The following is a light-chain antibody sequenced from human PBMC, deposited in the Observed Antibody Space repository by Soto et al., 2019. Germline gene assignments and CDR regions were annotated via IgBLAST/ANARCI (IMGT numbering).Light chain of an antibody. CDR3: QKYGSSPGT. J-gene: IGKJ1*01. CDR1: QSVSSSY. V-gene: IGKV3-20*01. CDR2: GAS. Sequence: EIVLTQSPGTLSLSTGERATLSCRASQSVSSSYLAWYQQKPGQAPRLLIYGASSRATGIPDRFSGSGSGTDFTLTISRLEPEDFAVDYGQKYGSSPGTFGQGTKVEIK.